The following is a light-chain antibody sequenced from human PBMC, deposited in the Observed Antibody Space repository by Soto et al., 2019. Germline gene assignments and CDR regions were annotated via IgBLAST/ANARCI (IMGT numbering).Light chain of an antibody. CDR2: EVS. CDR3: ASWDDRLSGWV. V-gene: IGLV2-8*01. Sequence: QSALTQPPSASGSPGQSVTISCTGNSSDIGNNNYVSWYQQHPGKAPKLMIYEVSKRPSGVPDRFSGSKSGNTASLTVSGLQAEDEADYFCASWDDRLSGWVFGGGTQLTVL. J-gene: IGLJ3*02. CDR1: SSDIGNNNY.